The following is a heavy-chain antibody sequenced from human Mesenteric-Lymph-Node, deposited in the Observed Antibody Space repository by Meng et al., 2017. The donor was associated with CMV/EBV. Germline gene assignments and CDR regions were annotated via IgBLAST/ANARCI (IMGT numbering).Heavy chain of an antibody. D-gene: IGHD5-12*01. CDR1: GFSLSPTGVG. Sequence: CTFSGFSLSPTGVGVGWIRQHPGKALEWLALIYWDDDKRYSPSLKSRLTITKDTSKNQVVLTMASVDPVDTATYYCAHLFRSGYDYWGQGTLVTVSS. CDR2: IYWDDDK. CDR3: AHLFRSGYDY. J-gene: IGHJ4*02. V-gene: IGHV2-5*02.